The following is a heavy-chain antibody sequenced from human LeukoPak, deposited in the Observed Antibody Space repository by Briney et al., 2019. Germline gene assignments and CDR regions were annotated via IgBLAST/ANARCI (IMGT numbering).Heavy chain of an antibody. D-gene: IGHD3-3*01. J-gene: IGHJ4*02. CDR1: GASIGGDF. V-gene: IGHV4-59*01. CDR2: SHYTGTS. CDR3: ARVPFLEWCFFDY. Sequence: PSETLSLTCTVSGASIGGDFWSWIRQPPGKGLEWIGYSHYTGTSRYNPSLKSRVTISVDTSKNQFSLKVTSVTAADTAVYYCARVPFLEWCFFDYWGQGTLVTVSS.